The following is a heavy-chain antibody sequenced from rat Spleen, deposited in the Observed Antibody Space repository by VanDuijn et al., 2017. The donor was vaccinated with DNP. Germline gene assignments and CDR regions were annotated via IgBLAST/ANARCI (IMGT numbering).Heavy chain of an antibody. Sequence: QVQLKESGPGLVQPSETLSLPCTVSGFSLITYSVNWVRQPSGKGPEWMGKMWYEGDTVYNSGFKSRLSFTRDTYKNQVVLEMNSLQIDDTGIYYCARGTSTDYFDYWGQGVMVTVSS. CDR1: GFSLITYS. D-gene: IGHD1-5*01. CDR3: ARGTSTDYFDY. CDR2: MWYEGDT. V-gene: IGHV2S18*01. J-gene: IGHJ2*01.